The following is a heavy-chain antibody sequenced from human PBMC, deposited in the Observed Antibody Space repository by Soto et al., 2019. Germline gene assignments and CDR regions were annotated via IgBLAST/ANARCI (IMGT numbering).Heavy chain of an antibody. J-gene: IGHJ3*02. CDR3: AKDLNPGIAAGPNAFDI. CDR1: GFTFSSYA. CDR2: ISGSGGST. D-gene: IGHD6-13*01. Sequence: GGSLRLSCAASGFTFSSYAMSWVRQAPGKGLEWVSAISGSGGSTYYADSVKGRFTISRDNSKNTLYLQMNSLRAEDTAVYYCAKDLNPGIAAGPNAFDIWGQGTMVTVSS. V-gene: IGHV3-23*01.